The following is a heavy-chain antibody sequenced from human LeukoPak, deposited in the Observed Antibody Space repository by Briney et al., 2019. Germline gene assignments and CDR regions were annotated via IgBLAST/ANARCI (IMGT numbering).Heavy chain of an antibody. J-gene: IGHJ4*02. V-gene: IGHV4-30-4*01. D-gene: IGHD2-2*01. CDR3: AMHNQYQMLLFDY. CDR1: GGSISSNFYY. CDR2: IHHSGST. Sequence: SETLSLTCTVSGGSISSNFYYWSWIRQPPGKALEWIGYIHHSGSTYYNPSLRSRPTISLDTSKNQFSLKLSSVTAADTAIYYCAMHNQYQMLLFDYWGQGTLVTVSS.